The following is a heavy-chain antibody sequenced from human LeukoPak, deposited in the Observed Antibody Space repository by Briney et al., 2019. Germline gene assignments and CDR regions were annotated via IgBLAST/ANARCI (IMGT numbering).Heavy chain of an antibody. J-gene: IGHJ3*02. V-gene: IGHV3-7*01. CDR3: ARGTHYYNSSGYWDDGGDAFDI. CDR1: GFTFSSYW. CDR2: IKQDGSEK. Sequence: GGSLRLFCAASGFTFSSYWMSWVRQAPGKGLEWVANIKQDGSEKYYVDSVEGRFTISRDNAKNSLYLQMNSLRAEDTAVYYCARGTHYYNSSGYWDDGGDAFDIWGQGTMVTVSS. D-gene: IGHD3-22*01.